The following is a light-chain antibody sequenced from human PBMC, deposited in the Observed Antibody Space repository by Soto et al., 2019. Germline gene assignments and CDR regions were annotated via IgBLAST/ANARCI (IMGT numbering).Light chain of an antibody. CDR3: QQYNNWPIT. Sequence: EVVLTQSPVTLSLSPGERATLSCRASQSFRGLLAWYQQKPGQAPRLLIYGASTRATGIPARFSGSGSGTEFTLTISSLQSEDFAVYYCQQYNNWPITFGQGTRLEI. V-gene: IGKV3-15*01. CDR2: GAS. CDR1: QSFRGL. J-gene: IGKJ5*01.